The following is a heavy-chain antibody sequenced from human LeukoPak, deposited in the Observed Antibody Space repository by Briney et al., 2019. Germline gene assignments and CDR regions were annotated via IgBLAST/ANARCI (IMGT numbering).Heavy chain of an antibody. Sequence: SVKVSCKASGGTFSSYAISWVRQAPGQGLEWMGRIIPIFGTANYAQKFQGRVTITADKSTSTAYMELSSLRSEDTAVYYCARDREYYYDGSGYSYVSDYWGQGTLVTVSS. CDR3: ARDREYYYDGSGYSYVSDY. D-gene: IGHD3-22*01. J-gene: IGHJ4*02. CDR1: GGTFSSYA. CDR2: IIPIFGTA. V-gene: IGHV1-69*06.